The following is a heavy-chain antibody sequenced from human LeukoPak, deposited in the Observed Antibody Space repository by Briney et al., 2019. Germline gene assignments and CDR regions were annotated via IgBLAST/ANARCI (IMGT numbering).Heavy chain of an antibody. Sequence: KASETLSLTCTVSGGSIRSSSYYWGWIRQPPGKGLEWIGSIYYSGSTYYNPSHKSRVTISVDTSKNQFSLKLSSVTAADTAVYYCAHDSTAGGRSYYFDSWGQGTLVTVSS. J-gene: IGHJ4*02. CDR3: AHDSTAGGRSYYFDS. CDR2: IYYSGST. CDR1: GGSIRSSSYY. V-gene: IGHV4-39*01. D-gene: IGHD6-19*01.